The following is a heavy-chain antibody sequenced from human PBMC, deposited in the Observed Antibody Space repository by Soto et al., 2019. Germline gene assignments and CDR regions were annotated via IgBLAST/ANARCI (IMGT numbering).Heavy chain of an antibody. Sequence: SETLSLTCAVYGGSFSGYYWSWIRQPPGKGLEWIGEINHSGSTNYNPSLKSRVTISVDTSKNQFSLKLSSVTAADTAVYYCARGQCSGGSCYHGKNWFDPWGQGTLVTVSS. J-gene: IGHJ5*02. V-gene: IGHV4-34*01. CDR3: ARGQCSGGSCYHGKNWFDP. CDR2: INHSGST. CDR1: GGSFSGYY. D-gene: IGHD2-15*01.